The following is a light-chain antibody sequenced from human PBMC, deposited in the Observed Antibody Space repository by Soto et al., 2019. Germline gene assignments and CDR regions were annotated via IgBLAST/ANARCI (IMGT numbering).Light chain of an antibody. CDR3: SSYTTSSTPWI. J-gene: IGLJ2*01. Sequence: QSALTQPASVSGSPGQSITSSCSGTSSDVGGYDYVSWYQQHPGKAPKLMIYEVNNRPSGVSNRFSGSKSGNTASLTISGLQAEDEADYYCSSYTTSSTPWIFGGGTKRTVL. V-gene: IGLV2-14*01. CDR1: SSDVGGYDY. CDR2: EVN.